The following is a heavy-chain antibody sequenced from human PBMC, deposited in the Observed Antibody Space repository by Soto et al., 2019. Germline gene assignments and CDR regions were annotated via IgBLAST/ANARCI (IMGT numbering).Heavy chain of an antibody. D-gene: IGHD3-9*01. CDR3: ASDWFYMDV. Sequence: GGSLRLSCAASGFTFSNYPMNWVRQAPGKGLEWISYSSSDSGTIYYADSVKGRFSISRDNAKNSLFLQMNSLRVEGTAVYYCASDWFYMDVWGKGTSVTVSS. CDR2: SSSDSGTI. CDR1: GFTFSNYP. V-gene: IGHV3-48*01. J-gene: IGHJ6*03.